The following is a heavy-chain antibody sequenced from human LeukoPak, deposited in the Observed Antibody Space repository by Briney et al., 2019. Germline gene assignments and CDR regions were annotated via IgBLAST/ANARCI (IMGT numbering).Heavy chain of an antibody. V-gene: IGHV1-69*05. CDR2: IIPIFGTA. D-gene: IGHD1-26*01. CDR3: AREKIVGATNEGREDDAFDI. Sequence: ASVKVSCKASGGTFSSYAISWVRQAPGQGLEWMGGIIPIFGTAIYAKKFQGRVTITTDESTSTAHMELSSLRSEDTAVYYCAREKIVGATNEGREDDAFDIWGQGTMVTVSS. J-gene: IGHJ3*02. CDR1: GGTFSSYA.